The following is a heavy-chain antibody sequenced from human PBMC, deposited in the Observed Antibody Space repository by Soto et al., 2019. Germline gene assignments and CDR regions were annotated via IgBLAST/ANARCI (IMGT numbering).Heavy chain of an antibody. Sequence: QVQLVQSGAEVTKPGASVTVSCKTSGYTFSNYGINWVRPAPGQGLEWVVWISGYNGNTHYAQTVHGRVTMTTDTSTGTVYMELRSLDSDDTAISYCSRFIMVGGWFDPNYYHGMDVWGQGNTVTVSS. CDR1: GYTFSNYG. J-gene: IGHJ6*02. V-gene: IGHV1-18*01. CDR3: SRFIMVGGWFDPNYYHGMDV. CDR2: ISGYNGNT. D-gene: IGHD6-19*01.